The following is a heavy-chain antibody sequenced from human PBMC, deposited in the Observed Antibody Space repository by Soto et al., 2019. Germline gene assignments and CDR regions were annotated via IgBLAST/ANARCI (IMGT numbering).Heavy chain of an antibody. D-gene: IGHD6-13*01. CDR2: IRSKTDGGTT. J-gene: IGHJ3*02. Sequence: EVLLVESGGDLVEPGGSLRLSCAASGITFSNAWMNWVRQAPGKGLEYIGRIRSKTDGGTTEYAAPVEGRFTISRDDSKNTLYLQMGGLKTEDTAVYYCTTTRPGTNVFDNWGQGKLVTVSS. CDR3: TTTRPGTNVFDN. CDR1: GITFSNAW. V-gene: IGHV3-15*01.